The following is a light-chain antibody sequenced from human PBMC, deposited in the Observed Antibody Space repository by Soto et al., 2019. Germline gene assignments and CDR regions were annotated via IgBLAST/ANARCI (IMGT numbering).Light chain of an antibody. Sequence: DIQMTQSPSTLSASVGDRVTIACRASQSISSWLAWYQQKPGKAPKLLIYDASSLESGVPSRFSGSGSGTEFTLTISSLQPGDFATYYCQQYNSYSWTFGQGTKVEIK. CDR2: DAS. V-gene: IGKV1-5*01. CDR1: QSISSW. J-gene: IGKJ1*01. CDR3: QQYNSYSWT.